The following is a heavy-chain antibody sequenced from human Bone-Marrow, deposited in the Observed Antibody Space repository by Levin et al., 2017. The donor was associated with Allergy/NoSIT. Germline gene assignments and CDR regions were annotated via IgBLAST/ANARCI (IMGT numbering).Heavy chain of an antibody. CDR2: IYHSGST. V-gene: IGHV4-61*01. J-gene: IGHJ4*02. CDR3: ARGSYFGGLSFDC. D-gene: IGHD4-23*01. CDR1: GGSVSSGSYY. Sequence: SETLYLTCTVSGGSVSSGSYYWSWIRQPPGKGLEWIAYIYHSGSTKYNPSLKSRVTISLDTSRNQFSLRLTSLTAADTAVYYCARGSYFGGLSFDCWGKGTLVTVSS.